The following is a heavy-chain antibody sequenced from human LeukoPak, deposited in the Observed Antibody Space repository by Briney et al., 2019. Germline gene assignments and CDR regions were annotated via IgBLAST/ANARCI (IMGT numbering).Heavy chain of an antibody. D-gene: IGHD2-8*01. CDR1: GFSFSYYW. Sequence: GGSLRLSCAASGFSFSYYWMHWVRQGSGKGPVWVSRIIGDGTRSDYADSVKGRFTISRDNAKSTLYLQMNSLTVEDTAVYYCLRVDDTNGHNWFDPWGQGTLVTVSS. V-gene: IGHV3-74*01. J-gene: IGHJ5*02. CDR2: IIGDGTRS. CDR3: LRVDDTNGHNWFDP.